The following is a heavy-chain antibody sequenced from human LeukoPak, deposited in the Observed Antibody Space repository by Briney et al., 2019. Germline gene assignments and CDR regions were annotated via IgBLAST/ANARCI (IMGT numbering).Heavy chain of an antibody. Sequence: SGPTLVNPTQTLTLTCTFSGFSLTTSGVGVGWIRQPPGKALEWLALIYWNDDKRYNPSLRSRLTITKDTSKNQVVLTMTNMDPVDTATYFCAHRRNYDILTGSFDYWGQGTLVTVSS. V-gene: IGHV2-5*01. CDR2: IYWNDDK. J-gene: IGHJ4*02. CDR3: AHRRNYDILTGSFDY. CDR1: GFSLTTSGVG. D-gene: IGHD3-9*01.